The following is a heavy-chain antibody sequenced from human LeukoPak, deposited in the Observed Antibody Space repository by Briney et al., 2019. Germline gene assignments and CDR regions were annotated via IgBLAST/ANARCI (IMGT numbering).Heavy chain of an antibody. V-gene: IGHV3-7*01. Sequence: GVSLRLSCAASGFSISRYWMAWVRQAPGKGLQWVANIKQDGSEEYYLDSVRGRFTVSRDNAKNSVDLQMNSLRVEDTAVYFCSNGIYDNSYWGLGTLVTVSS. D-gene: IGHD1-1*01. J-gene: IGHJ4*02. CDR3: SNGIYDNSY. CDR2: IKQDGSEE. CDR1: GFSISRYW.